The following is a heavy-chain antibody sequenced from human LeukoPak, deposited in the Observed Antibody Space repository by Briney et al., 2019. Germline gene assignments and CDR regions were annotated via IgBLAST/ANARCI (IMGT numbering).Heavy chain of an antibody. D-gene: IGHD6-13*01. CDR2: INPNSGGT. CDR1: GYTFTGYY. J-gene: IGHJ6*02. CDR3: ARAPQYSSSWSSMDV. Sequence: ASVKVSCKASGYTFTGYYMHWVRQAPGQGLEWMGWINPNSGGTNYAQKFQDRVTMTRDTSISTAYMELSRLRSDDTAVYYCARAPQYSSSWSSMDVWGQGTTVTVSS. V-gene: IGHV1-2*02.